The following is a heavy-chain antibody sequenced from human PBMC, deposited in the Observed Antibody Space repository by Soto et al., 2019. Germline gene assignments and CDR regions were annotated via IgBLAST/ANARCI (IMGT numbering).Heavy chain of an antibody. V-gene: IGHV1-69*06. Sequence: QVQLVQSGAEVKKPGSSVKVSCKASGGTFSSYAISWVRQAPGQGLAWMGGIITIFGTANYAQKFQGRVTLPADKATSTASMDMSSLRSEDTAVYYRSKSSSDGNAFDIWGQGTMVTVSS. J-gene: IGHJ3*02. CDR2: IITIFGTA. CDR3: SKSSSDGNAFDI. D-gene: IGHD2-2*01. CDR1: GGTFSSYA.